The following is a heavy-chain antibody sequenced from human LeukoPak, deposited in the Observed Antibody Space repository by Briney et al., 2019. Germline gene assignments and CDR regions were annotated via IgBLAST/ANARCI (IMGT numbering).Heavy chain of an antibody. CDR3: ARARAGKQLVPRGYYFDY. J-gene: IGHJ4*02. CDR2: ISAYNGNT. V-gene: IGHV1-18*01. CDR1: GYTFTSYG. D-gene: IGHD6-6*01. Sequence: ASVKVSCKASGYTFTSYGISWVRQAPGQGLEWMGWISAYNGNTNYAQKLQGRVTMTTDTSTSTAYMELRSLRSDDTAVYYCARARAGKQLVPRGYYFDYWGQGTLVTVSS.